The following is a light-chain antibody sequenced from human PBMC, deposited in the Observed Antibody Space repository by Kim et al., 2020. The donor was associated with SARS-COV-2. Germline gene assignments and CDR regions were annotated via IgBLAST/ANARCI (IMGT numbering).Light chain of an antibody. V-gene: IGLV4-69*01. CDR2: LTSDGSH. CDR1: SGHSRYT. Sequence: ASVKLTCTRSSGHSRYTIAWHQQQPEKGPRYLMELTSDGSHTKGDGIPNRFSGSSSGAERYLTISSLQSEDEADYYCQTWGTGIRVFGGGTKVTVL. CDR3: QTWGTGIRV. J-gene: IGLJ2*01.